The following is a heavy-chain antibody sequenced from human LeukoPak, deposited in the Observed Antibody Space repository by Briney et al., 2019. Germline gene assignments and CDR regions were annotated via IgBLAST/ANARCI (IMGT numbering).Heavy chain of an antibody. CDR2: ISYDGSNK. V-gene: IGHV3-30*14. CDR3: ASHYDTSGYHYFDF. Sequence: QPGGSLRLSCAASGFTFSRYAMHWVRQAPGKGLEWVAVISYDGSNKYYADSVKGRFTISRDSSKNTLYLQMNSLRAEDTAVYYCASHYDTSGYHYFDFRGQGTLVNVSS. J-gene: IGHJ4*02. CDR1: GFTFSRYA. D-gene: IGHD3-22*01.